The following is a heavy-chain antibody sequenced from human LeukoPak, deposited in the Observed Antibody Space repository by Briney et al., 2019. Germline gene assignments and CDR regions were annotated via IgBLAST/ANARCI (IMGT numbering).Heavy chain of an antibody. D-gene: IGHD3-16*02. CDR1: GFTFDDYA. V-gene: IGHV3-9*01. CDR3: AKDDYVWGSYRDGLFDY. CDR2: ISWNSGSI. J-gene: IGHJ4*02. Sequence: PGRSLRISCAASGFTFDDYAMHWVRQAPGKGLEWVSGISWNSGSIGYADSVKGRFTISRDNAKNSLYLQMNSLRAEDTALYYCAKDDYVWGSYRDGLFDYWGQGTLVTVSS.